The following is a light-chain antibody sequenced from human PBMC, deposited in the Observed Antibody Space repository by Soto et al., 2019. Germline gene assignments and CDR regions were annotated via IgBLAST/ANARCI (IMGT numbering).Light chain of an antibody. CDR3: SAYTIYSTLV. J-gene: IGLJ3*02. V-gene: IGLV2-14*01. Sequence: QSVLTQPASVSGSPGQSITISCTGSSSDVGGYRYVSWYQQHPGKAPNLIIYDVSDRPSGVSNRFSGSKSGNTASLTISGLQAEDEADYYCSAYTIYSTLVFGGGTKLTVL. CDR2: DVS. CDR1: SSDVGGYRY.